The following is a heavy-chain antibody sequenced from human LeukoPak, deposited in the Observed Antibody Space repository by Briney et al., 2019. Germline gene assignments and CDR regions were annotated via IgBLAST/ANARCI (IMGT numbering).Heavy chain of an antibody. V-gene: IGHV1-2*02. Sequence: ASVKVSCKASGYTFSGDYIHWVRQAPGQGLEWMGGINPNNGGTDYAQKFQGRVTMTRDTSISTAYMELSRLRSEDTAVYYCATGGIYSLLDYWGQGTLVTVSS. CDR2: INPNNGGT. D-gene: IGHD1-26*01. CDR1: GYTFSGDY. J-gene: IGHJ4*02. CDR3: ATGGIYSLLDY.